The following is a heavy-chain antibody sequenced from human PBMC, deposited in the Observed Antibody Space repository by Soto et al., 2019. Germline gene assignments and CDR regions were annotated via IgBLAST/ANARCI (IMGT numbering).Heavy chain of an antibody. V-gene: IGHV1-45*02. CDR2: ITPFNGVT. CDR1: GYTLTYRY. J-gene: IGHJ4*02. Sequence: SVKVSCKASGYTLTYRYLHWVRQAPGQALEWMGWITPFNGVTKYAQKFQDRVAISTDRSMSTVYMELNNLRSEDTAMFYCASGRYDSSTYFESWGQGLMVTVSS. CDR3: ASGRYDSSTYFES. D-gene: IGHD3-22*01.